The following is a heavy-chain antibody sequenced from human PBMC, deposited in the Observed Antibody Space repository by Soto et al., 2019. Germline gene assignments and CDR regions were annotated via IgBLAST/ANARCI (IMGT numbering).Heavy chain of an antibody. CDR3: ARTRYCSGGSCYSDYFDY. CDR2: IYYSGST. CDR1: GGSISGYC. V-gene: IGHV4-59*01. Sequence: NPSETRALTCSVSGGSISGYCWSGSGQPPGKGLGWMGYIYYSGSTNYNPSLKRRVTISVDTSKNQFPLKLSSVTAADTAVYYCARTRYCSGGSCYSDYFDYWGQGTLVTVSS. J-gene: IGHJ4*02. D-gene: IGHD2-15*01.